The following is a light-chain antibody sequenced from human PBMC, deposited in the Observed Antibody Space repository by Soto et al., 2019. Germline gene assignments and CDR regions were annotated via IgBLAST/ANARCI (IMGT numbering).Light chain of an antibody. V-gene: IGLV2-14*01. CDR1: SSDVGGYDY. J-gene: IGLJ2*01. CDR2: DVT. Sequence: QYALTQPASVSGSPGQSITISCTGTSSDVGGYDYVSWYQQHPAKAPKLMIYDVTNRPSGVSNRFSGSKSGNTASLTISGLQAEDEADYYCSSYTSSSTLVIFGGGTKLTVL. CDR3: SSYTSSSTLVI.